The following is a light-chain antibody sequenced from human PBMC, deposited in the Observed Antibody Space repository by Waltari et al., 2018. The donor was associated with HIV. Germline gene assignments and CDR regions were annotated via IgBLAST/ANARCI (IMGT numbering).Light chain of an antibody. J-gene: IGLJ2*01. CDR2: EVR. Sequence: QSALTQPASVSGSPGQSITISCTGTGSDVGGYNYVSWYQQRPGAAPKLLIYEVRNRPSGIVSRFSGSKSGNTASLTISGLQAEDEADYYCSSYTDTTTLGVVFGGGTKLTVL. V-gene: IGLV2-14*01. CDR3: SSYTDTTTLGVV. CDR1: GSDVGGYNY.